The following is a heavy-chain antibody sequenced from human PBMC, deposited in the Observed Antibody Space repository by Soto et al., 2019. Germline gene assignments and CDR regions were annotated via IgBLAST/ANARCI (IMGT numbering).Heavy chain of an antibody. CDR2: IKPDGSAT. Sequence: EVQLVESGGGLVQRGGSLRLSCAVSGFTFGSYWMNWVRLIPGKGLEWVAYIKPDGSATYYVDSVKGRFTISRDNANNSLYLQMNSLRVEDTPVYYCARAGYCGPGCYYYFDYWGQGTLVTVSS. CDR1: GFTFGSYW. D-gene: IGHD2-21*02. V-gene: IGHV3-7*01. J-gene: IGHJ4*02. CDR3: ARAGYCGPGCYYYFDY.